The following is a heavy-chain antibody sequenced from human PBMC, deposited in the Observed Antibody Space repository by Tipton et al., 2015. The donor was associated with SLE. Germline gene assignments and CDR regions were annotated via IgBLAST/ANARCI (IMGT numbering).Heavy chain of an antibody. J-gene: IGHJ4*02. CDR1: GFTFSTYW. CDR3: AKDLMTGHPGPYFDS. Sequence: SLRLSCAASGFTFSTYWMHWVRQVPGKGLVWVSRFNSDGSSTTYADYADSVKGRFTSSTDNAKSTLFLQMSGLRVDDTALYYCAKDLMTGHPGPYFDSWGQGSLVTVSS. V-gene: IGHV3-74*01. D-gene: IGHD3-9*01. CDR2: FNSDGSST.